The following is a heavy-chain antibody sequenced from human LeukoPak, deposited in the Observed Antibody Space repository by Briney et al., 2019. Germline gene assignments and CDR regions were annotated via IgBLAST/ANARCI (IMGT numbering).Heavy chain of an antibody. CDR3: ASFRWLALYYFDY. Sequence: KPSETLSLTCTVSGGSISSSSYYWGWIRQPPGKGLEWIGSIYYSGSTYYNPSLKSRVTISVDTSKNQFSLKLSSVTAADTAVYYCASFRWLALYYFDYWPGNPGHRLL. CDR2: IYYSGST. CDR1: GGSISSSSYY. J-gene: IGHJ4*02. D-gene: IGHD6-19*01. V-gene: IGHV4-39*01.